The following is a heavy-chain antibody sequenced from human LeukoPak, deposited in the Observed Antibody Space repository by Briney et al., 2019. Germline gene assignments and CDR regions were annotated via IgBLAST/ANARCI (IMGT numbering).Heavy chain of an antibody. V-gene: IGHV4-59*12. CDR1: GGSINSYY. CDR3: ARDLRMGGPWRQFDY. Sequence: PSETLSLTCTVSGGSINSYYWSWIRQPPGRGLEWIGISYHSGGTDYNPSLKSRITISVDTSKSQFSLQLNSLTAADTAVYYCARDLRMGGPWRQFDYWGQGTLVTVSS. D-gene: IGHD3-16*01. CDR2: SYHSGGT. J-gene: IGHJ4*02.